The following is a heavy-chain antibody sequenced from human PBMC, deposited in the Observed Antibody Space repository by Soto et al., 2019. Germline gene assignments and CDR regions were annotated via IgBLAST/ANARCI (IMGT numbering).Heavy chain of an antibody. D-gene: IGHD3-16*01. J-gene: IGHJ4*02. V-gene: IGHV3-23*01. CDR3: ARAYEGDYFDY. CDR1: GFTFSNYA. Sequence: GGSLRLSCAASGFTFSNYAVTWVRQAPGKGLEWVSTISGSGGSTYYADSVKGRFTISRDNSKNTLYLQMNSLRAEDTAVYYCARAYEGDYFDYWGQGTLVTVSS. CDR2: ISGSGGST.